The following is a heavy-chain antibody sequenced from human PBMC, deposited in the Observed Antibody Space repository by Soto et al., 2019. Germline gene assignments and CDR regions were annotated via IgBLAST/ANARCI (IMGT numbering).Heavy chain of an antibody. CDR1: GYRFTNYW. CDR2: IYPGDSDT. Sequence: PGESLKISCKGSGYRFTNYWIGWVRQMPGKGLEWMGIIYPGDSDTRYSPSFQGQVTISRDNAKNSLYLQMNSLRAEDTAVYYCARAPYYYDSRGYWAYWGQGTLVTVS. J-gene: IGHJ4*02. D-gene: IGHD3-22*01. V-gene: IGHV5-51*01. CDR3: ARAPYYYDSRGYWAY.